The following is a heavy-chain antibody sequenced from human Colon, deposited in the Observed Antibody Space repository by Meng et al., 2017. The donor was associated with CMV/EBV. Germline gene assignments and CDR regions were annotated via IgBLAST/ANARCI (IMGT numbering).Heavy chain of an antibody. CDR2: ISGGGATT. CDR1: GFTVSNYG. J-gene: IGHJ6*02. CDR3: APITVVRGVLSMDV. D-gene: IGHD3-10*01. Sequence: SGFTVSNYGMHWVRQAPGKGLVWVSRISGGGATTNYADSVRGRFTVSRDNAKKMLYLQMNSLRAEDTAVYFCAPITVVRGVLSMDVWGLGTTVTVSS. V-gene: IGHV3-74*01.